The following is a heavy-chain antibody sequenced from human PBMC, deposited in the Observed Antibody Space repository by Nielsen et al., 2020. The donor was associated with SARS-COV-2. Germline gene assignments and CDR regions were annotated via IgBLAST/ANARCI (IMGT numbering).Heavy chain of an antibody. CDR1: GFTFSSYW. Sequence: GGSLRLSCAASGFTFSSYWMSWVRQAPGKGLEWVANIKQDGSEKYYVDSVKGRFTISRDNAKNSLYLQMNSLRAEDTAVYYCARVVLGGYDFWSGYHNEYYFDYWGQGTLVTVSS. V-gene: IGHV3-7*01. CDR2: IKQDGSEK. CDR3: ARVVLGGYDFWSGYHNEYYFDY. J-gene: IGHJ4*02. D-gene: IGHD3-3*01.